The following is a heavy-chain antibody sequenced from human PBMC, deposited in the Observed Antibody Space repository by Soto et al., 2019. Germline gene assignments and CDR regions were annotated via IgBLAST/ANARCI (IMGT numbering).Heavy chain of an antibody. CDR3: ARQASGYYYGWFDP. CDR2: IFCSGGP. D-gene: IGHD3-22*01. Sequence: QLLLQESGPGLVKPSETLSLTCTVSGGSILDSTYYWAWIRQSPGKGLEWIGTIFCSGGPFYTPSLKSRVTMSVDTSNNQFSLKLSSVTAADTAVYYCARQASGYYYGWFDPWGQGTLVTVSS. J-gene: IGHJ5*02. CDR1: GGSILDSTYY. V-gene: IGHV4-39*01.